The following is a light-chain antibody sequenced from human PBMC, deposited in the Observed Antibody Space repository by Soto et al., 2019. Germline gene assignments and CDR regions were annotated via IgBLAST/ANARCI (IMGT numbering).Light chain of an antibody. Sequence: DIQMTQSPSTLSASVGDRVNISCRASQSINGWLAWYQQKPGKAPKLLISRASDLRTGVPSRFSGSGSGTDFTLSISSLQTDDFATYYCQQYNSYFFTFGPGTKVDVK. CDR1: QSINGW. J-gene: IGKJ3*01. V-gene: IGKV1-5*03. CDR3: QQYNSYFFT. CDR2: RAS.